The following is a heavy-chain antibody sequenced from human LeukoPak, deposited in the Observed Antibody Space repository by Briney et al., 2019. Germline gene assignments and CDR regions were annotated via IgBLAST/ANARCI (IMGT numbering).Heavy chain of an antibody. CDR3: HLEPVLPASYYYYGMDV. J-gene: IGHJ6*02. Sequence: GGSLRLSCAASGFTVSSNYMSWVRQAPGKGLEWVSVIYSGGSTYYADSVKGRFTISRDNSKNTLYLQMNSLRAEDTAVYYCHLEPVLPASYYYYGMDVWGQGTTVTVSS. V-gene: IGHV3-53*01. CDR2: IYSGGST. D-gene: IGHD2-2*01. CDR1: GFTVSSNY.